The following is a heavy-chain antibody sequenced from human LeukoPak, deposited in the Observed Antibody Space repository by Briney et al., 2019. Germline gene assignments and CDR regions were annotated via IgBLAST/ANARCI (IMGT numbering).Heavy chain of an antibody. CDR1: GFTFSSYS. J-gene: IGHJ4*02. V-gene: IGHV3-21*01. CDR2: ISSSSTNT. Sequence: NPGGSLRLSCAASGFTFSSYSMNWVRQAPGKGLEWVSSISSSSTNTHYADSMKGRFTISRDNAKNSLYLQMNSLRADDSAVYYCARGIAVAEDWGQGTLVTVSS. D-gene: IGHD6-19*01. CDR3: ARGIAVAED.